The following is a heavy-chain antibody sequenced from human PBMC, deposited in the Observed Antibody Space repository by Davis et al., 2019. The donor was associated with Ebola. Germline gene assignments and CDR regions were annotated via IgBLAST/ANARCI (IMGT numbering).Heavy chain of an antibody. CDR3: ATVLRYFDWLDYGMDV. D-gene: IGHD3-9*01. Sequence: HTGGSLRLSYAASGFTFSSYGMHWVRQAPGKGLVWVSRINSDGSSTSYADSVKGRFTISRDNSKNTLYLQMNSLRAEDTAVYYCATVLRYFDWLDYGMDVWGQGTTVTVSS. CDR2: INSDGSST. J-gene: IGHJ6*02. V-gene: IGHV3-74*01. CDR1: GFTFSSYG.